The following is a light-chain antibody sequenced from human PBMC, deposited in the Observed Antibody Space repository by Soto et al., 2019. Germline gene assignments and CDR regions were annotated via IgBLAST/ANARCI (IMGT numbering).Light chain of an antibody. CDR1: QSISNH. J-gene: IGKJ1*01. V-gene: IGKV1-39*01. CDR3: QQYNTYPWT. CDR2: AAS. Sequence: DIQMTQSPSSLSASVEDRVIITCRASQSISNHLNWYQQKPGKAPKLLIFAASSLQSGVPSRFSGSRSGPDFTLTISSLQPDDFATYYCQQYNTYPWTFGQGTKVEIK.